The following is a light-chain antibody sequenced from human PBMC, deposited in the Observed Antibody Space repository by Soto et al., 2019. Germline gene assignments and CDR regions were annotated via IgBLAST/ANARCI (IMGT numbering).Light chain of an antibody. Sequence: DIQMTQSPSTLPASVGDRVTITCLSSQSISSWLAWYQQKPGKAPRVLISGASNLQSGVPSRFSGSGSGTDFTLTISSLQSEDFASYFCQHTFNSPPWTFGQGTKVDIK. J-gene: IGKJ1*01. V-gene: IGKV1-5*01. CDR2: GAS. CDR1: QSISSW. CDR3: QHTFNSPPWT.